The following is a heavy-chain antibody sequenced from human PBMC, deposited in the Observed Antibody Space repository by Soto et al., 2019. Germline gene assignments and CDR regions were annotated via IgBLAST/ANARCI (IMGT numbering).Heavy chain of an antibody. V-gene: IGHV3-11*05. Sequence: QVQLEESGGGLVKPGGSLRLSCAAAGFPFSGFYMSWVRQAPGKGLEYISYISSSGTSANYADSVKGRFTISRDNSKNSLYLQMNSLRTEDTAVYYCARDRGKVTGQYFYHWGQGALVTVSS. D-gene: IGHD2-21*02. CDR2: ISSSGTSA. CDR3: ARDRGKVTGQYFYH. CDR1: GFPFSGFY. J-gene: IGHJ4*02.